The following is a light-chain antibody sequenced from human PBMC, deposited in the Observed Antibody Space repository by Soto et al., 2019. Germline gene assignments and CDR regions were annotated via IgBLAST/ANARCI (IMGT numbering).Light chain of an antibody. CDR3: QHYYSTPPA. Sequence: DIVMTQSPDSLAVSLGERATINCKSSQSVFYSSNNKNYLAWYQQKPGQPPKLLIYWASTREAGVPARFSDSGSGTDFTLTISSLQAEDVAVYYCQHYYSTPPAFGQGTKLEIK. J-gene: IGKJ2*01. V-gene: IGKV4-1*01. CDR2: WAS. CDR1: QSVFYSSNNKNY.